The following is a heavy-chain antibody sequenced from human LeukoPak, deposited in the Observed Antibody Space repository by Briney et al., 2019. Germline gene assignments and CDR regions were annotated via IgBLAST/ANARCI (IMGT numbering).Heavy chain of an antibody. V-gene: IGHV3-21*01. J-gene: IGHJ4*02. D-gene: IGHD1-1*01. CDR1: GFTFSSDS. CDR2: ISSSSSYI. CDR3: ARDRLEFDY. Sequence: GGSLRLSCAASGFTFSSDSMNWVRHAPGKGLEWVSYISSSSSYIYYADSVKGPFTISRDNAKNSLYLQMNSLRAEDTAVYYCARDRLEFDYWGQGTLVTVSS.